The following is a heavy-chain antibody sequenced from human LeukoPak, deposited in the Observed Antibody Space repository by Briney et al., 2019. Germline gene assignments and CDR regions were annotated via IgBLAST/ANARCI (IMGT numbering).Heavy chain of an antibody. CDR1: GGTFSSYG. V-gene: IGHV1-69*04. Sequence: SENVSCKSSGGTFSSYGISWVWLAPRQGREWMGRIIPILGITNYAQKFQGRVTTTANKSTNTAYMELSSLRSEDTAMYYGASIYGSGIDYWGQGTLVTVSS. D-gene: IGHD3-10*01. CDR3: ASIYGSGIDY. CDR2: IIPILGIT. J-gene: IGHJ4*02.